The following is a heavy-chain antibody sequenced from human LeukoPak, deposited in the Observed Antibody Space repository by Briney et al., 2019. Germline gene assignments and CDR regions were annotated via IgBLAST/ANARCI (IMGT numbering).Heavy chain of an antibody. D-gene: IGHD2-15*01. CDR1: GDSVSSNSAA. V-gene: IGHV6-1*01. J-gene: IGHJ3*02. CDR3: AREVVAGDDAFDI. CDR2: TYYRSNWYN. Sequence: SQTLSLTCAIAGDSVSSNSAAWNWIRQSPSRGLEWLGRTYYRSNWYNDYALSVESQITINPDTSKNQFSLQLNSVTPEDTAVYYCAREVVAGDDAFDIWGQGTMVTISS.